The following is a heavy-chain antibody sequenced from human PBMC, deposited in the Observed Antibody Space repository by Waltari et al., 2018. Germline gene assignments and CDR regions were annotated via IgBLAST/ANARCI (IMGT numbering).Heavy chain of an antibody. V-gene: IGHV2-5*01. D-gene: IGHD6-6*01. CDR2: IYWNDDK. J-gene: IGHJ4*02. CDR3: AHMPPSSSSPPFDC. CDR1: GFSLSTSGVG. Sequence: QITLKESGPTLVKPTQTLTLTCTFSGFSLSTSGVGVGWIRQPPGKALEWLALIYWNDDKRYSPYRKSRLTITKDTFNIGVVLTMTNMDPVDTATYYCAHMPPSSSSPPFDCWGQGTLVTVSA.